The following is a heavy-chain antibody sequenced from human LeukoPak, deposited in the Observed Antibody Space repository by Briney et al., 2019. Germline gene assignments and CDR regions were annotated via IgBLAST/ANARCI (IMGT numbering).Heavy chain of an antibody. D-gene: IGHD4-17*01. J-gene: IGHJ4*02. CDR3: ARDGDYGDYVEDY. CDR2: ISYDGSNK. Sequence: GRSLRLSCAASGFTFSSYGMHWVRQAPGKGLEWVAVISYDGSNKYYADSVKGRFTISRDNSKNTLYLQMNSLRAEDTAVYYCARDGDYGDYVEDYWGQGTLVTVSS. CDR1: GFTFSSYG. V-gene: IGHV3-30*03.